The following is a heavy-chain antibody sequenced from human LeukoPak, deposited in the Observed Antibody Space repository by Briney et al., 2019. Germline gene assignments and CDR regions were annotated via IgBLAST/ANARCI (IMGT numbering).Heavy chain of an antibody. CDR2: IYYSGST. D-gene: IGHD3-22*01. CDR1: GGSISSYY. CDR3: ARAHSSGYYYYFDY. J-gene: IGHJ4*02. Sequence: SETPSLTCTVSGGSISSYYWSWIRQPPGKGLEWIGYIYYSGSTNYNPSLKSRATISVDTSKNQFSLKLSSVTAADTAVYYCARAHSSGYYYYFDYWGQGTLVTVSS. V-gene: IGHV4-59*01.